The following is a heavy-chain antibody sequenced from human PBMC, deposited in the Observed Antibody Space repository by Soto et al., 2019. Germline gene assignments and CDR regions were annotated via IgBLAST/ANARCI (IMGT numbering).Heavy chain of an antibody. D-gene: IGHD2-8*01. CDR2: ISAYNGHT. CDR3: ARDNGASSTPHTNDY. CDR1: GYTCIIYG. Sequence: ASVKVSGKASGYTCIIYGISWVLQAPLQGLEWMGWISAYNGHTKYAQKFQGRVTMTTDTATSTAYMELRRLTSDDTALYYCARDNGASSTPHTNDYWGQGTLVTVSS. J-gene: IGHJ4*02. V-gene: IGHV1-18*01.